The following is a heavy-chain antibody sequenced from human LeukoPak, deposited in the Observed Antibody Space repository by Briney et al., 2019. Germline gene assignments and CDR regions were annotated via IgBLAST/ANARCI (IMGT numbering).Heavy chain of an antibody. CDR2: IYYSGST. J-gene: IGHJ4*02. CDR3: ASTYGSGSYPTLL. Sequence: SQTLSLICTVSGGSISSGGYYWSWIRQHPGKGLEWIGYIYYSGSTYYNPSLKSRVTISVDTSKNQFSLKLSSVTAADTAVYYCASTYGSGSYPTLLWGQGTLVTVSS. D-gene: IGHD3-10*01. CDR1: GGSISSGGYY. V-gene: IGHV4-31*03.